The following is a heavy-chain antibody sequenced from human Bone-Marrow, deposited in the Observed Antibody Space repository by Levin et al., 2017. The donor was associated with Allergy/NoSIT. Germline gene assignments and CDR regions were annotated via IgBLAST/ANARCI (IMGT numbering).Heavy chain of an antibody. J-gene: IGHJ5*02. CDR1: GYTFSSFD. D-gene: IGHD1-14*01. CDR2: MTPNSGNT. Sequence: ASVKVSCKASGYTFSSFDINWVRQAPGQGLEWMGWMTPNSGNTGYAQKFQGRVTMTRDTSISTAYMELSSLRSDDTAVYYCAGNPYGTGAFDPWGQGTLVTVSS. CDR3: AGNPYGTGAFDP. V-gene: IGHV1-8*01.